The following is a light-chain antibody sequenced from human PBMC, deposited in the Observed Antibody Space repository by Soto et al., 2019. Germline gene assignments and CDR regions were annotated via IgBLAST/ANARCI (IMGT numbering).Light chain of an antibody. CDR3: RQYGSSPAYT. J-gene: IGKJ2*01. V-gene: IGKV3-20*01. CDR2: GAS. Sequence: EIVLTQSPGTLSLSPGERATLSCRASQSVSSSSYLAWYQQKPGQAPRLLIYGASSRATGIPDRFSGSGSATNFNLTTISLEPKDFPVYYCRQYGSSPAYTFGQGTKLEIK. CDR1: QSVSSSSY.